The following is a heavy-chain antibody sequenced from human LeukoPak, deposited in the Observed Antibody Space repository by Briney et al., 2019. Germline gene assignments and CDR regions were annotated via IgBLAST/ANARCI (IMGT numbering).Heavy chain of an antibody. CDR1: GLPFSTFW. J-gene: IGHJ3*02. CDR2: INQDGSEE. V-gene: IGHV3-7*01. Sequence: GGSLRLSCAASGLPFSTFWMNWVRQAPGKGLEWVANINQDGSEEYYVDSVKGRFTISRDNAKNSLYLQMNSLRAEDTAVYYCARRRRQLGDSFDIWGQGTMVTVSS. CDR3: ARRRRQLGDSFDI. D-gene: IGHD1-1*01.